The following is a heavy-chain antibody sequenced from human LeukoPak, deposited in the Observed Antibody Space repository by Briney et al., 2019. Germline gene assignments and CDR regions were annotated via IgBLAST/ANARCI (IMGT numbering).Heavy chain of an antibody. J-gene: IGHJ6*02. D-gene: IGHD2-21*01. CDR2: INPNSGGT. Sequence: ASVTVSCKASGYTFTGYYMHWVRQAPGQGLEWMGWINPNSGGTNYAQKFQGRVTMTRDTSISTAYMELSRLRSDDTAVYYCARVLGGDFYYYGMDVWGQGTTVTVSS. CDR3: ARVLGGDFYYYGMDV. CDR1: GYTFTGYY. V-gene: IGHV1-2*02.